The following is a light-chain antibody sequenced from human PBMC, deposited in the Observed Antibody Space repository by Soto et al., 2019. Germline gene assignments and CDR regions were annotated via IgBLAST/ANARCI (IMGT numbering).Light chain of an antibody. V-gene: IGKV3D-15*01. Sequence: EIVMTQSPVTLSVSPGERATLSCRASQSVRGKLAWYQQKPGQTPRLLIYGTSTRATGIPARFSGSGSGTEFTLTISSLQSEDSAVYYCLQYDDWRTFGQGTQVEI. CDR2: GTS. CDR3: LQYDDWRT. CDR1: QSVRGK. J-gene: IGKJ1*01.